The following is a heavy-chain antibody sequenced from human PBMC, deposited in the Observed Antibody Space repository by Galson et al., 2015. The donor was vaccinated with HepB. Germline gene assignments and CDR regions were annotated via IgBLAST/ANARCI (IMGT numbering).Heavy chain of an antibody. CDR3: ARDTWFRESIPYLFDI. V-gene: IGHV6-1*01. CDR2: TYYRSKWCN. D-gene: IGHD3-10*01. J-gene: IGHJ3*02. CDR1: GDSVSSNSAA. Sequence: CAISGDSVSSNSAAWNWIRQSPSRGLEWLGRTYYRSKWCNDYAVSVKSRITINPDTSKNQFSLQLNSVTPEDTAVYYCARDTWFRESIPYLFDIWGQGTMVTVSS.